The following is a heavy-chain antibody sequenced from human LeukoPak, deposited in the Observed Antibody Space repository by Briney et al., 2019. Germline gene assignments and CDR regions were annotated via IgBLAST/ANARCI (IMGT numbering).Heavy chain of an antibody. V-gene: IGHV1-18*01. D-gene: IGHD3-9*01. J-gene: IGHJ6*03. CDR3: ARDVYYDILTGDYYYYMDV. CDR1: GYTFTSYG. Sequence: ASVKVSCKASGYTFTSYGISWVRQAPGQGLEWMGWISAYNGNTNYAQKLQGRVTTTTDTSTSTAHMELRSLRSDDTAAYYCARDVYYDILTGDYYYYMDVWGKGTTVTVSS. CDR2: ISAYNGNT.